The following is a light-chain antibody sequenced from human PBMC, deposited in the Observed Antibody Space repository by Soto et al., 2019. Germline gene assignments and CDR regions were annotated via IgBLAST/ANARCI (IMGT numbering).Light chain of an antibody. V-gene: IGKV3-15*01. Sequence: EIVMTQSPATLSVSPGERDTLSCRASQSVSTNLAWYQRKPGQSPRLLIYGTSTRATGVPARFSGGGSGTEFTLTISSLQSEDFAVYFCHQYNFWPTFGQGTKVDIK. CDR1: QSVSTN. J-gene: IGKJ1*01. CDR2: GTS. CDR3: HQYNFWPT.